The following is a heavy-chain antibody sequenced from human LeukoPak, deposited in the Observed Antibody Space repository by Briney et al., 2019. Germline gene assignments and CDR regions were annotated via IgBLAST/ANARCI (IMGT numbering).Heavy chain of an antibody. CDR2: IKQDGSEK. D-gene: IGHD6-13*01. CDR3: ARGTYSSSWGDFFDY. J-gene: IGHJ4*02. CDR1: GFTFSSYW. V-gene: IGHV3-7*03. Sequence: GGSLRLSCAASGFTFSSYWMSWVRQAPGKGLEWVANIKQDGSEKYYVDSVKGRFTISRDNAKSSLYLQMNSLRAEDTAVYYCARGTYSSSWGDFFDYWGQGTLVTVSS.